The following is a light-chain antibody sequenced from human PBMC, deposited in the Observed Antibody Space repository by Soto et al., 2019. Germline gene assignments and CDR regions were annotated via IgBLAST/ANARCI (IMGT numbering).Light chain of an antibody. Sequence: IVLTESPATRSSSRRESATLSCRATRSVSSYLAWYQQNTGQAPRLLIYGASTRATGIPSRFSGSGSGTEFNLTISSLQSADFAVYYCQQYNTWPRTFGQGTKVDIK. CDR2: GAS. CDR3: QQYNTWPRT. J-gene: IGKJ1*01. CDR1: RSVSSY. V-gene: IGKV3-15*01.